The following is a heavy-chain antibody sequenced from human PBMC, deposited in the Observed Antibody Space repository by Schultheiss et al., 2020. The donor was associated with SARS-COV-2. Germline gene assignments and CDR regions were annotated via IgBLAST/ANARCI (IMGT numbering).Heavy chain of an antibody. CDR2: INPNSGGT. D-gene: IGHD4-17*01. J-gene: IGHJ4*02. V-gene: IGHV1-2*02. CDR1: GYTFSNNA. Sequence: ASVKVSCKASGYTFSNNAFSWVRQAPGQGLEWMGWINPNSGGTNYAQKLQGRVTMTRDTSISIAYMEVSRLRSDDTAVYYCASGWGHDYGGYWGQGTLVTVSS. CDR3: ASGWGHDYGGY.